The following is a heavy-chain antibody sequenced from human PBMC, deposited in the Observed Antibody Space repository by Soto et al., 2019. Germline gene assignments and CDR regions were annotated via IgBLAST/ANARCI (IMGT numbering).Heavy chain of an antibody. J-gene: IGHJ6*02. Sequence: QVQLAESGGGVVQPGRSLRISCAASGFSFSNHGMQWVRQAPGKGLEWVAVISYDGNVKYYTDSVKGRFTISRDNSQRTLFLQMDSLRPEDAAVYYCAKDLKVSGGFHGSLNYYYGMDVWGQGTTVTFSS. CDR3: AKDLKVSGGFHGSLNYYYGMDV. D-gene: IGHD3-10*01. V-gene: IGHV3-30*18. CDR1: GFSFSNHG. CDR2: ISYDGNVK.